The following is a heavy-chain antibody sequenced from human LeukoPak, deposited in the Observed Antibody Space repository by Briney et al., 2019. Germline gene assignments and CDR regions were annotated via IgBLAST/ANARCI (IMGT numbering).Heavy chain of an antibody. V-gene: IGHV3-15*01. Sequence: GGSLRLSCAASGFTFSNPWMSWVRQAPGKGREWVGRIKSKTDGGTTDYAAPVKCRFTISRDDSKNTLYLQMSSLKTEDTAVYYCARDFPLPTVTMLDGFDPWGQGTLVTVSS. CDR1: GFTFSNPW. CDR3: ARDFPLPTVTMLDGFDP. CDR2: IKSKTDGGTT. J-gene: IGHJ5*02. D-gene: IGHD4-17*01.